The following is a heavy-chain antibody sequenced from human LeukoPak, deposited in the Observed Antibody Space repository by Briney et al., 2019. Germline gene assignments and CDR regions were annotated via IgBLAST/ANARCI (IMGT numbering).Heavy chain of an antibody. D-gene: IGHD3-9*01. Sequence: SETLSLTCTVSGGSISSYYWRWIRQPPGKGLEWIGYIYYSGSTNYNPSLKSRVTISVDTSKNQFSLKLSSVTAADTAVYYCARGPANYDILTGYYHDAFDIWGQGTMVTVSS. CDR3: ARGPANYDILTGYYHDAFDI. V-gene: IGHV4-59*01. J-gene: IGHJ3*02. CDR1: GGSISSYY. CDR2: IYYSGST.